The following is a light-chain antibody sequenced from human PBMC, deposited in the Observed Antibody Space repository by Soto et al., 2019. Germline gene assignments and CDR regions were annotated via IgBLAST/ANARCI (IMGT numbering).Light chain of an antibody. CDR2: DAS. J-gene: IGKJ1*01. CDR3: QQRCNWPVT. CDR1: QSVGSY. V-gene: IGKV3-11*01. Sequence: EIVLTQSPATLSLSPGERATLSCRASQSVGSYFAWYQQKPGQAPMLLIYDASNSATGIPARFSGSGSGTDFTLTISSLEPDDFAVYYCQQRCNWPVTFGQGTRVDIK.